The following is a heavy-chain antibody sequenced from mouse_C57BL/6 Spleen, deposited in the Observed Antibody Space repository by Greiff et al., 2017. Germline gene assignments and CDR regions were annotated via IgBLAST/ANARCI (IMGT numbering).Heavy chain of an antibody. CDR3: ARPGGPYWYFDV. CDR1: GFTFSDYG. J-gene: IGHJ1*03. Sequence: DVHLVESGGGLVKPGGSLKLSCAASGFTFSDYGMHWVRQAPEKGLEWVAYISSGSSTIYYADTVKGRFTISRDNAKNTLFLQMTSLRSEDTAMYYCARPGGPYWYFDVWGTGTTVTVSS. V-gene: IGHV5-17*01. D-gene: IGHD3-1*01. CDR2: ISSGSSTI.